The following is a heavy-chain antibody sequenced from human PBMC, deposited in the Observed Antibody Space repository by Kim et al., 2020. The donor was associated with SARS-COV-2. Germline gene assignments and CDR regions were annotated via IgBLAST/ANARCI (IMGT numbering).Heavy chain of an antibody. D-gene: IGHD6-19*01. CDR1: GFTFSSYW. CDR3: ARSDASGWYQPAY. Sequence: GGSLRLSCAASGFTFSSYWMSWVRQAPGKGLEWVASINQDGSDKFYVDSVKGRFTISRDNAKNSLYLQMNSLRAEDTAVYYCARSDASGWYQPAYWGQGTLVTVSS. CDR2: INQDGSDK. V-gene: IGHV3-7*03. J-gene: IGHJ4*02.